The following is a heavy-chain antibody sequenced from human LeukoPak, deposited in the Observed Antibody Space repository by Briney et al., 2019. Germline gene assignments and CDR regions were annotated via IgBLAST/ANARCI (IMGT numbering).Heavy chain of an antibody. CDR3: ARDNGFGSYDY. D-gene: IGHD2-8*01. CDR2: ISSSSSYI. V-gene: IGHV3-21*01. CDR1: GFTFSSFS. J-gene: IGHJ4*02. Sequence: GGSLRLSCAASGFTFSSFSMNWVRQAPGKGLECVSSISSSSSYIYYADSVRGRFTISRDNAKNSLYLQMNSLRAEDTAVYYCARDNGFGSYDYWGQGTLVTVSS.